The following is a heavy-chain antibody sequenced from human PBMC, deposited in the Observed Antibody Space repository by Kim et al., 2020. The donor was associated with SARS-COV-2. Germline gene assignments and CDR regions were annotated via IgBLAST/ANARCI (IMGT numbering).Heavy chain of an antibody. CDR3: ARGRSWFTFGRYYGMDV. Sequence: SETLSLTCAVYGGSFSGYYWSWIRQPPGKGLEWIGEINHSGSTNYNPSLKSRVTISVDTSKNQFSLKLSSVTAADTAVYYCARGRSWFTFGRYYGMDVWGQGTTVTVSS. V-gene: IGHV4-34*01. D-gene: IGHD6-13*01. J-gene: IGHJ6*02. CDR2: INHSGST. CDR1: GGSFSGYY.